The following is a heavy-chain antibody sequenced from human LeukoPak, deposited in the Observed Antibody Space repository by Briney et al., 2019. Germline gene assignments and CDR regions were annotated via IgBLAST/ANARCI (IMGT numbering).Heavy chain of an antibody. CDR1: GRSISSGEYY. CDR3: ATYGGHATANFDY. V-gene: IGHV4-30-4*01. D-gene: IGHD4-23*01. Sequence: TSETLSLTCTVSGRSISSGEYYWSWIRQPPGKGLEWMGYIYYSGSTYYNPSLKSRVTISVDTSKNQFSLKLNSVTAADTAVYYCATYGGHATANFDYWGQGTLVTVSS. CDR2: IYYSGST. J-gene: IGHJ4*02.